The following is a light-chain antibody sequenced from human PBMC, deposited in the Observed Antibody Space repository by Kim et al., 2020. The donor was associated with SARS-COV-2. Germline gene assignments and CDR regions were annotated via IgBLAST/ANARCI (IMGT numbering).Light chain of an antibody. CDR2: GAS. CDR1: PSVSSN. V-gene: IGKV3-15*01. Sequence: SPGQRATLACRASPSVSSNLAWYQQKPGQAPRLLIYGASTGATGIPARFSGSGSGTEFTLTISSLQSEDFAVYYCQQYNNWPPLTFGGGTKVDIK. J-gene: IGKJ4*01. CDR3: QQYNNWPPLT.